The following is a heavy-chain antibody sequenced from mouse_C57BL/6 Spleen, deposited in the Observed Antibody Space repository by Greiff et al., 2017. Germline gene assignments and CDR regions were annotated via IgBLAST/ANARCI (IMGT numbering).Heavy chain of an antibody. Sequence: QVQLQQPGAELVRPGSSVKLSCKASGYTFTSYWMHWVKQRPIQGLEWIGNIDPSDSETHYNQKFKDKATLTVDKSSSTAYMQLSSLTSEDSAVYYCARSGYYGQFPYYFDYWGQGTTLTVSS. CDR3: ARSGYYGQFPYYFDY. V-gene: IGHV1-52*01. J-gene: IGHJ2*01. D-gene: IGHD1-1*01. CDR2: IDPSDSET. CDR1: GYTFTSYW.